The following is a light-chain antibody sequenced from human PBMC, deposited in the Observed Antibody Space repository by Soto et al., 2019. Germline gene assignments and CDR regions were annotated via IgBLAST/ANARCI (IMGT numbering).Light chain of an antibody. CDR1: QSVSSSY. CDR3: QQYDSSPFS. Sequence: ENVLTQSPGTLSLSPGERATLSCRASQSVSSSYLAWYQQKPGQAPRLLIYVASSRATGIPDRFSGSGSGTDFTLTISRLEPGDFAVYYCQQYDSSPFSFGQGTKLDI. J-gene: IGKJ2*03. V-gene: IGKV3-20*01. CDR2: VAS.